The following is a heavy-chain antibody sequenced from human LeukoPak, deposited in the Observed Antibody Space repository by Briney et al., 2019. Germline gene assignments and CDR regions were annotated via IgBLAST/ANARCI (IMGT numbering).Heavy chain of an antibody. CDR2: INHSGST. J-gene: IGHJ3*02. CDR3: ASSVDTTMDDAFDI. V-gene: IGHV4-34*01. CDR1: GGSLSGYY. D-gene: IGHD5-18*01. Sequence: TSETLSLTCAVYGGSLSGYYWSWIRQPPGKGLEWIGEINHSGSTNYNPSLKSRVTISVDTSKNQFSLKLSSVTAADTAVYYCASSVDTTMDDAFDIWGQGTMVTVSS.